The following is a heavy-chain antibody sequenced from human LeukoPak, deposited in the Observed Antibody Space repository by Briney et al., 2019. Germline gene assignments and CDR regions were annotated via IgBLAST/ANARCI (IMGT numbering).Heavy chain of an antibody. V-gene: IGHV3-21*05. CDR3: ARVDYGAYASFDI. Sequence: GGSLRLSCAASEFTFSNYAMNWVRQAPGKGLEWVSYISSSGSDIYHADSVKGRFTISRDNAKNSLYLQMNSLRAEDTAVYYCARVDYGAYASFDIWGQGTMVTVSS. D-gene: IGHD4-17*01. CDR2: ISSSGSDI. J-gene: IGHJ3*02. CDR1: EFTFSNYA.